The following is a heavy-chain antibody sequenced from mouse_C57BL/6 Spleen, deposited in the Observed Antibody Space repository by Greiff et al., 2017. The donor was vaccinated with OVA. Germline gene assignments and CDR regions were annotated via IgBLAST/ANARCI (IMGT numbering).Heavy chain of an antibody. CDR2: IDPETGGT. V-gene: IGHV1-15*01. D-gene: IGHD1-1*01. CDR3: TNGSSYDVGYFDY. J-gene: IGHJ2*01. Sequence: QVQLQQSGAELVRPGASVTLSCKASGYTFTDYEMHWVKQTPVHGLEWIGAIDPETGGTAYNQKFKVKAILTADKSSSTAYMELRSLTSEDSAVYYCTNGSSYDVGYFDYWGQGTTLTVSS. CDR1: GYTFTDYE.